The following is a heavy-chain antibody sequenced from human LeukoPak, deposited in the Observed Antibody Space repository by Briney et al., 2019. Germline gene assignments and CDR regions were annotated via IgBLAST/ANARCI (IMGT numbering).Heavy chain of an antibody. CDR1: GYTFTSYD. D-gene: IGHD1-1*01. Sequence: ASVKVSCKASGYTFTSYDINWVRQATGQGLEWMGWMNPNSGNTGYAQKFQGRVTITRNTSISTAYMELSSLRSEDTAVYYCARDPPSTTGTRDDAFDIWGQGTMVTVSS. CDR2: MNPNSGNT. V-gene: IGHV1-8*03. J-gene: IGHJ3*02. CDR3: ARDPPSTTGTRDDAFDI.